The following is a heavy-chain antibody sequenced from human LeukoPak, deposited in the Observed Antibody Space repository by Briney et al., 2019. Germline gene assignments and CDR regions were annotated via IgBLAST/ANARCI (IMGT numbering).Heavy chain of an antibody. V-gene: IGHV3-53*01. CDR1: GFIVSSYY. J-gene: IGHJ4*02. D-gene: IGHD4-17*01. Sequence: QPGGSLRLSCGASGFIVSSYYMTWVRQAPGKGLEWVSVMFSDGSIHYADSVKGRFTISRDRSKNTLYLQMNSLRAEDTAVYYCARGTSVTPDYWGQGTLVTVSS. CDR2: MFSDGSI. CDR3: ARGTSVTPDY.